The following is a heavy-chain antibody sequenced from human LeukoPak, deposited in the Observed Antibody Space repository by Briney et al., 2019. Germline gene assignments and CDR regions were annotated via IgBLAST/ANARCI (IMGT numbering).Heavy chain of an antibody. J-gene: IGHJ4*02. D-gene: IGHD3-22*01. Sequence: GGSLRLSCSASGFTFSSYAMHWVRQAPGKGVEYVSAISSNGGSIYYADSVKGRFTISRDNSKNTLYLQMSSLRAEDTAVYYCVKDGGYYDSSGYYPGVYFDYWGQGTLVTVSS. CDR1: GFTFSSYA. CDR2: ISSNGGSI. V-gene: IGHV3-64D*09. CDR3: VKDGGYYDSSGYYPGVYFDY.